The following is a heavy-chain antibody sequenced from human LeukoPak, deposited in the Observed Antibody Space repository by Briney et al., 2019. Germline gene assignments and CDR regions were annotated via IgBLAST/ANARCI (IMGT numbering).Heavy chain of an antibody. Sequence: SETLSLTCTVSGGSISSSSYYWGCFRQPPGKGLEWIGSIYYSGSTNYNPSLKSRVSISVDTSKNQLSLKLNSVTAADTAVYYCATTTGGPYNWFDPWGQGTLVTVYS. CDR3: ATTTGGPYNWFDP. J-gene: IGHJ5*02. CDR2: IYYSGST. V-gene: IGHV4-39*01. D-gene: IGHD1-1*01. CDR1: GGSISSSSYY.